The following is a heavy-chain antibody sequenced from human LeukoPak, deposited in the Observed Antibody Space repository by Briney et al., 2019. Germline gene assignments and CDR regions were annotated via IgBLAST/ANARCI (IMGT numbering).Heavy chain of an antibody. D-gene: IGHD1-26*01. CDR3: ASGGIYYGAAFDF. J-gene: IGHJ4*02. CDR2: INWNGGST. CDR1: GFTFDDYG. Sequence: GGSLRLSCAASGFTFDDYGMSWVRQAPGKGLEWASGINWNGGSTGCADSVKGRFTISRDNAKNSLYLQMNSLRAEDTALYYCASGGIYYGAAFDFWGQGTLVTVSS. V-gene: IGHV3-20*04.